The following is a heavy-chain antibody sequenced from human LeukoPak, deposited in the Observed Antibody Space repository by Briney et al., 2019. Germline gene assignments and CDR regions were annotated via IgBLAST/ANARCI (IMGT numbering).Heavy chain of an antibody. CDR1: GFTFSSYS. J-gene: IGHJ6*03. V-gene: IGHV3-21*01. CDR3: ARDVLRFLEWLSPDYYYYYYMDV. Sequence: GGSLRLSCAASGFTFSSYSMNWVRQAPGKGLEWVSAISSSSSYIYYADSVKGRFTISRDNAKNSLYLQMNSLRAEDTAVYYCARDVLRFLEWLSPDYYYYYYMDVWGKGTTVTVSS. CDR2: ISSSSSYI. D-gene: IGHD3-3*01.